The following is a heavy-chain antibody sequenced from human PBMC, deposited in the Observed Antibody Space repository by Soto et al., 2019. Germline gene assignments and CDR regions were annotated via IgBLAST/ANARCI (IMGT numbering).Heavy chain of an antibody. D-gene: IGHD1-1*01. V-gene: IGHV3-23*01. CDR2: VSGTGGYT. CDR3: AKPPTWNSVFYYFGLDV. CDR1: GFTFSTYA. Sequence: GSLRLSCAASGFTFSTYAMSWVRQAPGKGLEWVSAVSGTGGYTYYADSVKGRFTISRDNSKNTLYLQMNSLRAEDTAIYYCAKPPTWNSVFYYFGLDVWGQGTTVTVSS. J-gene: IGHJ6*02.